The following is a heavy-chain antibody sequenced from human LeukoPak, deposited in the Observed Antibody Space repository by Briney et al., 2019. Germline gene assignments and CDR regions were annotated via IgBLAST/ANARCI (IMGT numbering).Heavy chain of an antibody. CDR3: ARVHLSYNWNDAAFDI. J-gene: IGHJ3*02. D-gene: IGHD1-1*01. CDR2: IIPIFGTA. CDR1: GGTFSSYA. V-gene: IGHV1-69*05. Sequence: GASVKVSCKASGGTFSSYAISWVRQAPGQGLEWMGGIIPIFGTANYAQKFQGRVTITTDESTSTAYMELSSLRSEDTAVYYCARVHLSYNWNDAAFDIWGQGTMVTVSS.